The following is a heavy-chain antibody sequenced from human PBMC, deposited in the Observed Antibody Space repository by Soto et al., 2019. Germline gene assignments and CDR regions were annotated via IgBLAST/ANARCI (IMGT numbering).Heavy chain of an antibody. CDR1: GFTFSRYA. D-gene: IGHD2-2*03. CDR2: ISGSGGST. CDR3: AKDGYCSDASCYWSY. Sequence: EVQLLDSGGGLVQPGGSLRLSCVVSGFTFSRYAMSWVRQAPGKGLEWVSGISGSGGSTDYADSVKGRFTISRDNSKNTVYLQMNSLKGDDTAIYYCAKDGYCSDASCYWSYWGQGTLVTVSS. V-gene: IGHV3-23*01. J-gene: IGHJ4*02.